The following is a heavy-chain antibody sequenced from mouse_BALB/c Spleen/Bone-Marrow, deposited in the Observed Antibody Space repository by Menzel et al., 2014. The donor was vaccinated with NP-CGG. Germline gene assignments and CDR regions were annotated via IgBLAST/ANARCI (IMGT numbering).Heavy chain of an antibody. CDR1: GFTFSSYG. CDR3: ARGLDY. Sequence: EVKLVESGGGLVQPGGSLKLSCAASGFTFSSYGMSWVRQTPDKRLELVATINTNGGNTYYPDSVKGRFTISRDNAKNTLCLQRSSVKSEDTAMYCCARGLDYGGQGTTLTVSS. CDR2: INTNGGNT. V-gene: IGHV5-6-3*01. J-gene: IGHJ2*01.